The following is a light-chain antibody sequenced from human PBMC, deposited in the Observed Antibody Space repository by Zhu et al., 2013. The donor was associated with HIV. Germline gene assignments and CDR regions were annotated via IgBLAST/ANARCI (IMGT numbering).Light chain of an antibody. CDR2: GAS. Sequence: EILLTQSPGTLSLSPGERATLSCRASQSVSSSYLAWYQQKPGQAPRLLMYGASRRATGIPDRFSDNGSGTDFTLTISRLEPEDFAVYYCQQYGSSPPWTFGQGTKVEIK. V-gene: IGKV3-20*01. CDR1: QSVSSSY. CDR3: QQYGSSPPWT. J-gene: IGKJ1*01.